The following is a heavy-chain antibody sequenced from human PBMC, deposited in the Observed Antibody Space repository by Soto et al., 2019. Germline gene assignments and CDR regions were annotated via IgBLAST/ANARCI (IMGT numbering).Heavy chain of an antibody. V-gene: IGHV4-31*03. CDR2: IYYSGST. CDR3: ARSGYSYGPNTLLY. J-gene: IGHJ4*02. CDR1: GGSISSGGYY. D-gene: IGHD5-18*01. Sequence: SETLSLTCTVSGGSISSGGYYWSWIRQHPGKGLEWIGYIYYSGSTYYNPSLKSRVTISVDTSKNQFSLKLSSVTAADTALYYCARSGYSYGPNTLLYWGQGTLVTVS.